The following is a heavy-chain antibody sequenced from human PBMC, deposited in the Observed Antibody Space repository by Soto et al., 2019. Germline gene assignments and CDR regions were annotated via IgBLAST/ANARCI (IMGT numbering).Heavy chain of an antibody. CDR2: LNPDTGNT. CDR3: ARDRPSVGPRANDAFDV. D-gene: IGHD2-2*01. Sequence: QVQLVQSGAELKKPGASVNISCTASGFTFSDNLINWVRQAPGQGLEWMGWLNPDTGNTRYSETFQGRVTISRHSSARIAYLELSDLENEDPALYFRARDRPSVGPRANDAFDVWGQGTMITVSS. J-gene: IGHJ3*01. CDR1: GFTFSDNL. V-gene: IGHV1-3*01.